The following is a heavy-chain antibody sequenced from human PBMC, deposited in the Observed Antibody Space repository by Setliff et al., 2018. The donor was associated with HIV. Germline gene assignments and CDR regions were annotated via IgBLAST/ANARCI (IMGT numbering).Heavy chain of an antibody. CDR1: GGSISSYY. V-gene: IGHV4-4*09. Sequence: SETLSLTCTVSGGSISSYYWSWIRQPPGKGLEWIGYIYTSGSTNYNPSLKSRVTISVDTSKNQFSLKLSSVTAADTAVYYCASRAPGGGYGPDWYFDYWGQGTLVTVSS. J-gene: IGHJ4*02. D-gene: IGHD5-12*01. CDR2: IYTSGST. CDR3: ASRAPGGGYGPDWYFDY.